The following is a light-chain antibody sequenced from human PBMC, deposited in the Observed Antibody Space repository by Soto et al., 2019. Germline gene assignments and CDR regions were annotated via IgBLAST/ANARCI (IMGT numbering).Light chain of an antibody. CDR3: KQFNNWPVT. CDR2: DAS. Sequence: ANQLTQSPSSLSASVGDRVTITCRASQAISSALAWYQQKPGKPPKLLIYDASTLQSGVPSRFSGTASGTNFTLTINSLKPEDFATYYCKQFNNWPVTFGPGTKVDIK. V-gene: IGKV1D-13*01. J-gene: IGKJ3*01. CDR1: QAISSA.